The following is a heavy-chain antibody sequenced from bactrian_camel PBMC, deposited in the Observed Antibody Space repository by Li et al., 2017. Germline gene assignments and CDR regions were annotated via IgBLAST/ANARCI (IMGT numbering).Heavy chain of an antibody. CDR1: GHTSSSAC. J-gene: IGHJ4*01. CDR3: AIGGSCGMVLRDY. Sequence: DVQLVESGGGSVQAGGSLRLSCAASGHTSSSACMGWFRQAPGKEREGVAAIDTGFGSTSYADFVKGRFTISKDNDKKYLFLQMNNLQPEDTAMYHCAIGGSCGMVLRDYWGHGTQVTVS. D-gene: IGHD1*01. V-gene: IGHV3S42*01. CDR2: IDTGFGST.